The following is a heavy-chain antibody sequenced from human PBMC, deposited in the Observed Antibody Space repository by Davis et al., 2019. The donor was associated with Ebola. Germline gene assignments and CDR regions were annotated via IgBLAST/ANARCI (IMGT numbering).Heavy chain of an antibody. CDR2: INAGNGNT. Sequence: ASVKVSCKASGYTFTSYAMHWVRQAPGQRLEWMGWINAGNGNTKYSQKFQGRVTITRDTSASTAYMELSSLRSEDTAVYYCARAYDFWSGYARFDPWGQGTLITVSA. CDR3: ARAYDFWSGYARFDP. CDR1: GYTFTSYA. J-gene: IGHJ5*02. D-gene: IGHD3-3*01. V-gene: IGHV1-3*01.